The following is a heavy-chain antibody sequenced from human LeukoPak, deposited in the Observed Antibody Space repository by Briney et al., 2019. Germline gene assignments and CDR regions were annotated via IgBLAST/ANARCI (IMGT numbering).Heavy chain of an antibody. V-gene: IGHV4-34*01. CDR1: GGSFSGYY. CDR2: INHSGST. D-gene: IGHD6-13*01. CDR3: ARTDSSSWYSEWFDP. Sequence: SETLSLTCAVYGGSFSGYYWSWIRQPPGKGLEWIGEINHSGSTNYNPSLKSRVTMSVDTSKNQFSLKLSSVTAADTAVYYCARTDSSSWYSEWFDPWGQGTLVTVSS. J-gene: IGHJ5*02.